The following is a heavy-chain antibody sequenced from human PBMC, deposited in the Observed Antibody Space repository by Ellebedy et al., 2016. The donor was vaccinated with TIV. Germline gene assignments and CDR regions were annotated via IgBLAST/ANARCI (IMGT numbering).Heavy chain of an antibody. CDR1: GYSFTSHG. CDR3: ARAYNNAWYEDY. J-gene: IGHJ4*01. Sequence: GESLKISCKNSGYSFTSHGVAWVRQTPGKGLEWVGIIYPGDSEARYSPSFGGQVNISVDKSIDTAYLEWSSLKASDTAVYYRARAYNNAWYEDYWGQGTLVTVSS. CDR2: IYPGDSEA. D-gene: IGHD3-10*01. V-gene: IGHV5-51*01.